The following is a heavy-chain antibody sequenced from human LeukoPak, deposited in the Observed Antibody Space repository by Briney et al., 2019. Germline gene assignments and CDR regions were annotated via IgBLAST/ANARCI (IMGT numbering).Heavy chain of an antibody. CDR2: IYYSGST. Sequence: SETLSLTCTVSGGSISSHYWSWIRQPPGKGLEWIGYIYYSGSTNYNPSLKSRVTISVDTSKNQFSLKLSSVTAADTAVYYCARGPLNGSYVYFDYWSQGTLVTVSS. CDR3: ARGPLNGSYVYFDY. V-gene: IGHV4-59*11. D-gene: IGHD1-26*01. J-gene: IGHJ4*02. CDR1: GGSISSHY.